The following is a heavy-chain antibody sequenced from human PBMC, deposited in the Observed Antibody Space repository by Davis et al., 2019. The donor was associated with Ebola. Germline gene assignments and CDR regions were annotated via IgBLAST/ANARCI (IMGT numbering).Heavy chain of an antibody. CDR1: GLTFRSYG. CDR3: AKGELHIRSPHYFGMDV. J-gene: IGHJ6*02. V-gene: IGHV3-30*18. CDR2: ISYDGNDK. D-gene: IGHD1-26*01. Sequence: GESLKISCAASGLTFRSYGMHWVRQAPGKGLEWVAIISYDGNDKYYADSVRGRFTISRDQSKDTLFLQMNRLRPEDTAAYYCAKGELHIRSPHYFGMDVWGQGTTVTVSS.